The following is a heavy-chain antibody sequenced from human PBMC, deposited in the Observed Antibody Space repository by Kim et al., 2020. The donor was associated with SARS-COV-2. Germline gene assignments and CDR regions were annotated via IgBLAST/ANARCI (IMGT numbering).Heavy chain of an antibody. CDR3: ARQRIGSFGADY. CDR2: MFYTGGT. J-gene: IGHJ4*02. V-gene: IGHV4-39*01. Sequence: SETLSLTCNVFGASISSNTKYWAWIRQPPGKGLEWIGSMFYTGGTFYNPSLRSRISMSADTSKNQFSLKLTSVTAADTALYFCARQRIGSFGADYWGQGTLVTVPS. CDR1: GASISSNTKY. D-gene: IGHD5-18*01.